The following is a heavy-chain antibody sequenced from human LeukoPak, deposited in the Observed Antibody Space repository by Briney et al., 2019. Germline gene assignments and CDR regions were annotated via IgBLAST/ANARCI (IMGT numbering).Heavy chain of an antibody. CDR1: GFTFNRCW. CDR2: ISGSGGST. D-gene: IGHD3-22*01. Sequence: PGGSLRLSCVVSGFTFNRCWMNWVRQAPGKGLEWVSAISGSGGSTYYADSVKGWFTISRDNSKNTLYLQMNSLRAEDTAVYYCARGPYYYDSSGYSPWGQGTLVTVSS. J-gene: IGHJ4*02. CDR3: ARGPYYYDSSGYSP. V-gene: IGHV3-23*01.